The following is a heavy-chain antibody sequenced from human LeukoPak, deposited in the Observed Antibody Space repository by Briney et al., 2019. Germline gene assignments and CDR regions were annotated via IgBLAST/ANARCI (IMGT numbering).Heavy chain of an antibody. Sequence: GGSLRLSCAASGFTFSSYGMHWVRQAPGKGLEWVAFIRYDGSNKYYADSVKGRFTISRDNSKNTLYLQMNSLRAEDTAVYYCAKGRDYEDYFDYWGQGTLVTVSS. CDR1: GFTFSSYG. J-gene: IGHJ4*02. V-gene: IGHV3-30*02. CDR2: IRYDGSNK. D-gene: IGHD4-17*01. CDR3: AKGRDYEDYFDY.